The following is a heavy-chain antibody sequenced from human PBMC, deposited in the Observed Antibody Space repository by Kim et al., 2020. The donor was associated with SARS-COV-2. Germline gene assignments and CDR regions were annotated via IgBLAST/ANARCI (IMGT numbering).Heavy chain of an antibody. Sequence: GGSLRLSCAGSGFTFRSCSMGWVRQAPGKGLAWVSLITSSGNKTDYTNSVRGRFTISRDNSNNTLYLQMNSLRVDDTAVYYCAKWGSAVRLTDIWGQGTIVTVSS. CDR3: AKWGSAVRLTDI. CDR1: GFTFRSCS. CDR2: ITSSGNKT. V-gene: IGHV3-23*01. D-gene: IGHD3-10*01. J-gene: IGHJ3*02.